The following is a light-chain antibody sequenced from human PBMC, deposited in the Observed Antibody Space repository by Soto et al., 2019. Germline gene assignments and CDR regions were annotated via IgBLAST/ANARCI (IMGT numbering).Light chain of an antibody. V-gene: IGLV4-69*01. J-gene: IGLJ3*02. CDR1: SGHNSYA. CDR2: LNSDGSH. Sequence: QSVLTQPPSASASLGASVKLTSTLSSGHNSYAIAWHQQQPEKGPRYLMKLNSDGSHSKGDGIPDRFSGSSSGAERYLTISSLQSEDEADYCCQTWSTDIRVFGGGTKLTVL. CDR3: QTWSTDIRV.